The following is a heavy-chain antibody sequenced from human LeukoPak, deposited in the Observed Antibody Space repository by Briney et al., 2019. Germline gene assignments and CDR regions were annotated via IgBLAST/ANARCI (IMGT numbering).Heavy chain of an antibody. V-gene: IGHV4-4*07. CDR2: IYTTGST. CDR3: APLEYDILTGYHPM. D-gene: IGHD3-9*01. J-gene: IGHJ4*02. Sequence: SETLSLTCTVSGDSISSYYWSWIRQPAGKGLEWIGRIYTTGSTNYNPSLKSRVTMSVDTSKNQFSLRLSSVTAADTAVYYCAPLEYDILTGYHPMWGQGTLVTVSS. CDR1: GDSISSYY.